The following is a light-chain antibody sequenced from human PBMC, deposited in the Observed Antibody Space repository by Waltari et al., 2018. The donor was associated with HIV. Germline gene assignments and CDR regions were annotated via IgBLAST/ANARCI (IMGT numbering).Light chain of an antibody. V-gene: IGKV3D-15*01. J-gene: IGKJ4*01. Sequence: EIVLTQSPATLSVSPGERATLSCRASQSIRSNYLAWYQQKPGQAPRLLIYGISSRATVIPDRFSGSGSGTEFTLTISSLQSEDFAVYYCQQHSDWPLTFGGGTKVDIK. CDR2: GIS. CDR1: QSIRSN. CDR3: QQHSDWPLT.